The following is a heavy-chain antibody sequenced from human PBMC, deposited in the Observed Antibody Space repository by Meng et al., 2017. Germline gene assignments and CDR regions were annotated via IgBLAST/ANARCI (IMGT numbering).Heavy chain of an antibody. CDR2: IYGDSSP. CDR3: ASAPRWDFIFDS. D-gene: IGHD1-26*01. V-gene: IGHV3-66*02. CDR1: GLTVNTYY. Sequence: GESLKISCATSGLTVNTYYMSWVRQAPGKGPEWVSLIYGDSSPHYADSVKGRFTISRDSSKNTLYLQMNSLRLEDTAVYYCASAPRWDFIFDSWGQGTLVTVSS. J-gene: IGHJ4*02.